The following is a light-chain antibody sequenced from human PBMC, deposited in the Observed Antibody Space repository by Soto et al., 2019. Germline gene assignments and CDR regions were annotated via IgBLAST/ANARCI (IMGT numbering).Light chain of an antibody. CDR2: NAD. V-gene: IGKV1-5*01. CDR3: QQFSLYWA. CDR1: QDINRW. J-gene: IGKJ1*01. Sequence: DLQMTESPSTLSASGEDRVTITCRASQDINRWLAWHQQKPGKAPKILIYNADTLESGVPSRLSGSRYGTEFILTISSLQPDDFATYYCQQFSLYWAFGQGTKVDIK.